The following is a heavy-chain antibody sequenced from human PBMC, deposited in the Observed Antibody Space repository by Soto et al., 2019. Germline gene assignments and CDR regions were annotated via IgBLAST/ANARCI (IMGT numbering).Heavy chain of an antibody. J-gene: IGHJ4*02. V-gene: IGHV3-30-3*01. CDR3: AREGFDY. CDR2: ISYDGSNK. Sequence: GGSLRLSCAASGFTFSSYAMHWVRQAPGKGLEWVAVISYDGSNKYYADSVKGRFTISRDNSKNTLYLQMNSLRAEDTAVYYCAREGFDYCGQGTLVTVSS. CDR1: GFTFSSYA.